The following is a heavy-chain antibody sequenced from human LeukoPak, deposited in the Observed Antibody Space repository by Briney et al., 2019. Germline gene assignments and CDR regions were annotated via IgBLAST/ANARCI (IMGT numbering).Heavy chain of an antibody. CDR2: IYYSGST. Sequence: PSETLSLTCTVSGGSISSSYWSWIRQPPGKGLEWIGYIYYSGSTNYNPTLKSPVAISVSTPKKQFSLKLSSVTAADTGVYYCARNAGDSDYWSGPNWFDPWGQGTLVTVSS. CDR3: ARNAGDSDYWSGPNWFDP. CDR1: GGSISSSY. J-gene: IGHJ5*02. V-gene: IGHV4-59*01. D-gene: IGHD3-3*01.